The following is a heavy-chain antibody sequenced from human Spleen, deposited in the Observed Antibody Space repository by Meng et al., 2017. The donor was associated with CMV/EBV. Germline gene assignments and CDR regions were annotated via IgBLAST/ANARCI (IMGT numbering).Heavy chain of an antibody. CDR3: ARGDSSTTWLVFDY. CDR1: GFSFNNYA. D-gene: IGHD6-13*01. Sequence: DSGFSFNNYAMTWVRQAPGKGLEWVSTILGTGATYYADYVKGRFTISRDDSRNTLFLQMNSLRDEDTAVFYCARGDSSTTWLVFDYWGLGTLVTVSS. V-gene: IGHV3-23*01. J-gene: IGHJ4*02. CDR2: ILGTGAT.